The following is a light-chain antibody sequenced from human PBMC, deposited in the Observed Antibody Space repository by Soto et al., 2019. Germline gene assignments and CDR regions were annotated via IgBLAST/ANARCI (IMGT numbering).Light chain of an antibody. Sequence: DIPMTQSPSTLSASVGDRVTITCRASQSISNWLAWCQQKPGKAPKLLLYKASTLQSGVPSRFSGSGSGTEFTLTISSLQPDDFATYYCQQYNSYPYTFGQGTKLEIK. CDR2: KAS. J-gene: IGKJ2*01. V-gene: IGKV1-5*03. CDR1: QSISNW. CDR3: QQYNSYPYT.